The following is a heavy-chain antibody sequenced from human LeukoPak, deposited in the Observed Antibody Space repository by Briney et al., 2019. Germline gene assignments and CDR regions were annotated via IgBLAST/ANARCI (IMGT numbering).Heavy chain of an antibody. J-gene: IGHJ4*02. CDR3: ARDPTPPTPLAPPHIVVPSAHFDY. Sequence: PGGSLRLSCAASGFTFSSYSMNWVRQAPGKGLEWLAVISYDGSNKYYADSVKGRFTISRDNSKNTLYLQMNSLRAEDTAVYYCARDPTPPTPLAPPHIVVPSAHFDYWGQGTLVTVSS. D-gene: IGHD2-21*01. CDR2: ISYDGSNK. V-gene: IGHV3-30*03. CDR1: GFTFSSYS.